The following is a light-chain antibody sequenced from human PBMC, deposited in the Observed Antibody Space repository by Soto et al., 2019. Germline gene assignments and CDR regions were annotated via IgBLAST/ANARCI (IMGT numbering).Light chain of an antibody. V-gene: IGLV2-14*01. Sequence: QSALTQPASVSGSPGQSITISCTGTSSDVGAYNFVSWYQHHPGRAPKLIIYEVTIRPSGVSTRFSGSKSGNTASLTISGLQAEDEADYYCSSYTTSSPYVFGSGTKVTVL. CDR2: EVT. J-gene: IGLJ1*01. CDR1: SSDVGAYNF. CDR3: SSYTTSSPYV.